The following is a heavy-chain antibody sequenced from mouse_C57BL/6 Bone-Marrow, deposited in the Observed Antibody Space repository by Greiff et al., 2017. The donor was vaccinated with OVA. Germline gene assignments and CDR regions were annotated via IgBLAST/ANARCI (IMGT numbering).Heavy chain of an antibody. CDR1: GYSITSGYD. V-gene: IGHV3-1*01. CDR2: ISYSGST. CDR3: ARGGSNYLAWFAY. Sequence: EVKLQQSGPGMVKPSQSLSLTCTVTGYSITSGYDWHWIRHFPGNKLEWMGYISYSGSTNYNPSLKSRISITHDTSKNHFFLKLNSVTTEDTATYYCARGGSNYLAWFAYWGQGTLVTVSA. D-gene: IGHD2-5*01. J-gene: IGHJ3*01.